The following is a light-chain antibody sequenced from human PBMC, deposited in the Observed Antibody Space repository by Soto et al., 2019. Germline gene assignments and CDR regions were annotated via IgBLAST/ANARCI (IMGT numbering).Light chain of an antibody. J-gene: IGKJ1*01. V-gene: IGKV3-20*01. CDR3: HQYDSWT. CDR1: QMFNSSY. CDR2: GAS. Sequence: EIVLTQSPGTLCLSPGERATLSCRASQMFNSSYLAWYQQKPGQARRLLIYGASSRATGIPDRFSGSGSGTDFTLTIIRLEPEDFAVYYCHQYDSWTFGQGTKVDIK.